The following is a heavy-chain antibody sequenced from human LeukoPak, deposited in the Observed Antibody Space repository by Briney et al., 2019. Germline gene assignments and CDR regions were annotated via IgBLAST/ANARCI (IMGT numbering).Heavy chain of an antibody. D-gene: IGHD3-16*01. Sequence: SETLSLTCTVSGGSISSYYWSWIRQPPGKGLEWIGEINHSGSTNYNPSLKSRVTISVDTSKNQFSLKLSSVTAADTAVYYCASIDYVWGSYNYWGQGTLVTVSS. V-gene: IGHV4-34*01. J-gene: IGHJ4*02. CDR1: GGSISSYY. CDR2: INHSGST. CDR3: ASIDYVWGSYNY.